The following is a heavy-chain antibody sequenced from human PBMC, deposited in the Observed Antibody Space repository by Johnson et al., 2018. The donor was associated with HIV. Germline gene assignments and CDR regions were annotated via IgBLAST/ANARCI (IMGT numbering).Heavy chain of an antibody. D-gene: IGHD1-1*01. CDR1: GFTFSSYG. Sequence: VQLVESGGGVVQPGRSLRLSCAASGFTFSSYGMHWVRQAPGKGLEWVSAIGTAGDTYYPGSVKGRFTISRDNAKNSLYLQMNSLRAEDTAVYYCAREWVNGAFDIWGQGTMVTVSS. J-gene: IGHJ3*02. V-gene: IGHV3-13*01. CDR3: AREWVNGAFDI. CDR2: IGTAGDT.